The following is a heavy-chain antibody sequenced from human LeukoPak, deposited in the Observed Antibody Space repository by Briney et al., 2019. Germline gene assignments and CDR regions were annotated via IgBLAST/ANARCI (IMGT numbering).Heavy chain of an antibody. CDR1: GGTFSSYA. Sequence: GASVKVSCKASGGTFSSYAISWVRQAPGQGLEWMGRIIPILGIANYAQKFQGRVTITADKSTSTAYMELSSLRSEDTAVYYCASPTMVRGVINFSDYYYGMDVWGQGTTVTVSS. V-gene: IGHV1-69*04. CDR3: ASPTMVRGVINFSDYYYGMDV. J-gene: IGHJ6*02. D-gene: IGHD3-10*01. CDR2: IIPILGIA.